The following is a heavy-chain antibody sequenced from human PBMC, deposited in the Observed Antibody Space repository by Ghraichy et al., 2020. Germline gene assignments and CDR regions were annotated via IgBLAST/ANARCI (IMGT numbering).Heavy chain of an antibody. V-gene: IGHV1-18*01. CDR3: AMGGRDDSSGYYYYYYGMDV. J-gene: IGHJ6*02. CDR2: ISAYNGNT. Sequence: KVSCKASGYTFTSYGISWVRQAPGQGLEWMGWISAYNGNTNYAQKLQGRVTMTTDTSTSTAYMELRSLRSDDTAVYYCAMGGRDDSSGYYYYYYGMDVWGQGTTVTVSS. D-gene: IGHD3-22*01. CDR1: GYTFTSYG.